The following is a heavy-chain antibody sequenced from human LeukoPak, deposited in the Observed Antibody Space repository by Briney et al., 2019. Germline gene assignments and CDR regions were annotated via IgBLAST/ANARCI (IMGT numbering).Heavy chain of an antibody. CDR1: GGTFSSYA. V-gene: IGHV1-69*05. CDR3: ARLPAATRAFDI. D-gene: IGHD2-2*01. J-gene: IGHJ3*02. Sequence: SVKVSCKASGGTFSSYAISWVRQAPGQGLEWMGGIIPIFGTANYAQKFQGRVTITTDESTSTAYMELSSLRSEDTAVYYCARLPAATRAFDIWGQGTMVTVSS. CDR2: IIPIFGTA.